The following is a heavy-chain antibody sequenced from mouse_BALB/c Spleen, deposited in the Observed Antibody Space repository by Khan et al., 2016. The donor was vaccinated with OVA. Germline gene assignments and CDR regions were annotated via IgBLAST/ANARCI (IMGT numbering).Heavy chain of an antibody. Sequence: LQQSGSELVSPGASVKLSCKTSGYTFSTYWMHWVKQRPGQGLKWIGNIYPGSGSPNYDEKFKSKATLTVDTSSTTAYMQLSSLTSEDSVGYYCAMGTTAHYVIGYCGQGTSVTVSS. CDR3: AMGTTAHYVIGY. CDR2: IYPGSGSP. J-gene: IGHJ4*01. CDR1: GYTFSTYW. D-gene: IGHD2-3*01. V-gene: IGHV1S22*01.